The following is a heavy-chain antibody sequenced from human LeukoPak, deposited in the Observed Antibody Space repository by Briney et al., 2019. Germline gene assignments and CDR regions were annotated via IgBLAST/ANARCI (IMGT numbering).Heavy chain of an antibody. D-gene: IGHD3-10*01. CDR1: GFTFSNYE. V-gene: IGHV3-48*03. J-gene: IGHJ4*02. Sequence: GGSLRLSCAASGFTFSNYEMNWVRQAPGKGLEWVSYISASGNPMFYADSVKGRFTISRDNAKDSLYLQMNSLSAEDTAIYYCAKDGGSGILYWGQGTLVTVSS. CDR3: AKDGGSGILY. CDR2: ISASGNPM.